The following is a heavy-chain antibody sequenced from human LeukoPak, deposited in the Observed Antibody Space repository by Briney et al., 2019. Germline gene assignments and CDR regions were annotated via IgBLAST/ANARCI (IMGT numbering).Heavy chain of an antibody. Sequence: PSETLSLTCAVYGGSFSGYYWSWIRQPPGKGLEWIGEINHSGSTNYNPSLKSRVTISVDTSKNHFSLRLKSVTAADTAVYYCARVTSTFNYSYYYYMDVWGKGTTVTISS. CDR2: INHSGST. CDR3: ARVTSTFNYSYYYYMDV. D-gene: IGHD2-2*01. J-gene: IGHJ6*03. V-gene: IGHV4-34*01. CDR1: GGSFSGYY.